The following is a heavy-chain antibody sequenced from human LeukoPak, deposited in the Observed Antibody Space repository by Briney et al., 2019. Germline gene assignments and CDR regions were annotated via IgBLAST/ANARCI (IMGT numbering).Heavy chain of an antibody. CDR1: DDSIASSGYY. J-gene: IGHJ4*02. CDR2: IYYSGTT. D-gene: IGHD2-21*02. CDR3: ARYVVVTAKYYFDY. V-gene: IGHV4-39*01. Sequence: SETLSLTCTVSDDSIASSGYYWSWVRQPPGKGLEWIATIYYSGTTYYNAPLKSRVTISVDTSKNQFSLKLSSVTAADTAVYYCARYVVVTAKYYFDYWGQGTLVTVSS.